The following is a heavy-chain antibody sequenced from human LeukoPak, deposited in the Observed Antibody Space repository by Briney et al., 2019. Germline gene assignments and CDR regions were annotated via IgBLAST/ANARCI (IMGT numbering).Heavy chain of an antibody. D-gene: IGHD3-22*01. CDR2: ISVYNGNT. Sequence: ASVKVSCKAAGYTFTGYYMHWVRQAPGQGLEWMGWISVYNGNTNYAQKLQGRVTMTTDTSTSTAYMELRSLRSDDTAVYYCARVAITTMGAFDIWGQGTLVTVSS. J-gene: IGHJ3*02. CDR1: GYTFTGYY. V-gene: IGHV1-18*04. CDR3: ARVAITTMGAFDI.